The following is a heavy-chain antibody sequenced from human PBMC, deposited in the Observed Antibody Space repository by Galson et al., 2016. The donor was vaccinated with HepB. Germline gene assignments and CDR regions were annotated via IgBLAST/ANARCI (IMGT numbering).Heavy chain of an antibody. Sequence: SLRLSCAASGFTFSDFSLHWVRQAPGKGLEWVAGISDDGTKKYHADALKGRFTIFRDDSKNTLYLQMNSLRIEDSAVYLCARHSAHDQGGVFDLWGQGALVAVSS. CDR2: ISDDGTKK. CDR1: GFTFSDFS. D-gene: IGHD3-16*01. J-gene: IGHJ4*02. V-gene: IGHV3-30*01. CDR3: ARHSAHDQGGVFDL.